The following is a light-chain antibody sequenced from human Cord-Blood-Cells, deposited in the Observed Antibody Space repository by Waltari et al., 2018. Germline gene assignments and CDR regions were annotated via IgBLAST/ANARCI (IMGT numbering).Light chain of an antibody. CDR2: YDV. CDR3: AAWDDSLNGVV. V-gene: IGLV1-36*01. J-gene: IGLJ2*01. CDR1: SSNIGNNA. Sequence: QSVLTQPPSVSEAPRQRVTISCSGSSSNIGNNAVNWYQQLPGKAPKLLIYYDVLLPSGFSDRFSGSKSGTSASLAISGLQSEDEADYYCAAWDDSLNGVVFGGGTKLTVL.